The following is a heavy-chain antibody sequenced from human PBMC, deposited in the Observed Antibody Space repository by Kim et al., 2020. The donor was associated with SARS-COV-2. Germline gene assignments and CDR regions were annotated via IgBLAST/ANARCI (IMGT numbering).Heavy chain of an antibody. Sequence: SETLSLTCTVSGGSISSSSYYWGWIRQPPGKGLEWIGSIYYSGSTYYNPSLKSRVTISVDTSKNQFSLKLSSVTAADTAVYYCARDPHPTMVRGFDYWGQGTLVTVSS. J-gene: IGHJ4*02. V-gene: IGHV4-39*01. D-gene: IGHD3-10*01. CDR2: IYYSGST. CDR1: GGSISSSSYY. CDR3: ARDPHPTMVRGFDY.